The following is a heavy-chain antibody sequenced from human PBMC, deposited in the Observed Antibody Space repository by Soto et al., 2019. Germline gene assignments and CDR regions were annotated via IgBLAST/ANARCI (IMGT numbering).Heavy chain of an antibody. J-gene: IGHJ6*02. V-gene: IGHV3-13*01. CDR3: ARIKRVPLVYDSSGYYSLYYYYYGMDV. D-gene: IGHD3-22*01. Sequence: GGSLRLSCAASGFTFSSYDMHWVRQATGKGLEWVSAIGTAGDTYYPGSVKGRFTISRENAKNSLYLQMNSLRAEDTAVYYCARIKRVPLVYDSSGYYSLYYYYYGMDVWGQGTTVTVSS. CDR2: IGTAGDT. CDR1: GFTFSSYD.